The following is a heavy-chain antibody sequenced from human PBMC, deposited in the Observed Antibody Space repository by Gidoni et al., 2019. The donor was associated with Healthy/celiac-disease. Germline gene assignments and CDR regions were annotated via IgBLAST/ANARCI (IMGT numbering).Heavy chain of an antibody. J-gene: IGHJ6*02. CDR1: GFIFDDYA. CDR2: ISWNSGSI. V-gene: IGHV3-9*01. CDR3: AKGRHYYYYGMDV. Sequence: VQLVESGGGLVQPGSSLGLSCAASGFIFDDYAMHWVRPAPGKGLEWVSGISWNSGSIGYADSVKGRFTISRDNAKNSLYLQMNSLRAEDTALYYCAKGRHYYYYGMDVWGQGTTVTVSS.